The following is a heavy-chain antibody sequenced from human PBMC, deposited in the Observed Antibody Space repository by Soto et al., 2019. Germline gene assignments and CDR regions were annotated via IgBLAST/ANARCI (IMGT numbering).Heavy chain of an antibody. J-gene: IGHJ6*02. CDR2: ISSGSNT. D-gene: IGHD7-27*01. CDR3: AKSSATGKSDGMDV. V-gene: IGHV3-23*01. Sequence: EVQLLESGGGLVQPGGSLRLSCVASGFPFSSYAMSWVRQTPGRGLECVSSISSGSNTYYTDSVRGRFTISRDNSKNSVYLQMSSLRADDTALYYCAKSSATGKSDGMDVWGQGTTVSVSS. CDR1: GFPFSSYA.